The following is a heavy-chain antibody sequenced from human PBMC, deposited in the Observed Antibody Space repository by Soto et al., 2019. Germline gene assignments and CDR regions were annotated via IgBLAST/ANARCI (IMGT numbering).Heavy chain of an antibody. CDR1: GFSLTTSAVG. Sequence: QITLKESGPTLVKPTQTLTLTCTFSGFSLTTSAVGVGWIRQPPGKALEWLTVIYGDDDQRSSPSLRSRLTISKDTSKNQVVLRRPSLDPVDTATYSCAHRHRASAGLFDLWGQGTLVTVSS. CDR3: AHRHRASAGLFDL. V-gene: IGHV2-5*02. J-gene: IGHJ4*02. CDR2: IYGDDDQ.